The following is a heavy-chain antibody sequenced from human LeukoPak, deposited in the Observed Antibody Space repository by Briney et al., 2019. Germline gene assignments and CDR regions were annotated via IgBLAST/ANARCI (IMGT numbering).Heavy chain of an antibody. Sequence: SVKVSCKASGGTFSSYAISWVRQAPGQGLEWMGRIIPILGIANYAQKFQGRVTITADKSTSTAYMELSSLRSEDTAVYYCASGSEDGGYGYWGQGTLVTVSS. CDR1: GGTFSSYA. CDR2: IIPILGIA. J-gene: IGHJ4*02. V-gene: IGHV1-69*04. D-gene: IGHD5-12*01. CDR3: ASGSEDGGYGY.